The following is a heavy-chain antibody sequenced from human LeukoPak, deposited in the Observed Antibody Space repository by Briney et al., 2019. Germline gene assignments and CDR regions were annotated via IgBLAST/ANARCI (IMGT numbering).Heavy chain of an antibody. Sequence: SVKVSCKASGGTFSSYAISWVRQAPGQGLEWMGRIIPIFGTANYALKFQGRVTITTDESTSTAYMELSSLRSEDTAVYYCATTRGSYYYYYMDVWGKGTTVTVSS. V-gene: IGHV1-69*05. J-gene: IGHJ6*03. CDR1: GGTFSSYA. CDR2: IIPIFGTA. CDR3: ATTRGSYYYYYMDV. D-gene: IGHD5-24*01.